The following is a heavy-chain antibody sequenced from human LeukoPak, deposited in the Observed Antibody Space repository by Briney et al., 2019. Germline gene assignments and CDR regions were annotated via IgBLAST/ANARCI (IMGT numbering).Heavy chain of an antibody. D-gene: IGHD3-10*01. CDR3: ARVLVSYGNPLYYFDY. Sequence: SETLSLTCAVYGGSFSGYYWSWIRQPPGKGLEWIGEINHSGSTNYNPSLKSRVTTSVDTSKNQFSLKLSSVTAADTAVYYCARVLVSYGNPLYYFDYWGQGTLVTVSS. CDR2: INHSGST. CDR1: GGSFSGYY. J-gene: IGHJ4*02. V-gene: IGHV4-34*01.